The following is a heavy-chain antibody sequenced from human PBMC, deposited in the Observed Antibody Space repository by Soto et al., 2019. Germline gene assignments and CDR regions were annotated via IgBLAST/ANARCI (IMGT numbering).Heavy chain of an antibody. D-gene: IGHD3-16*02. CDR3: ARGRRRGSRRYMITFGGVIVPSFDY. V-gene: IGHV1-69*01. CDR1: GGTFSSYA. CDR2: IIPIFGTA. J-gene: IGHJ4*02. Sequence: QVQLVQSGAEVKKPGSSVKVSCKASGGTFSSYAISWVRQAPGQGLEWMGGIIPIFGTANYAQKFQGRVTITADESTSTAYMGLSSLRSEDTAVYYGARGRRRGSRRYMITFGGVIVPSFDYWGQGTLVTVSS.